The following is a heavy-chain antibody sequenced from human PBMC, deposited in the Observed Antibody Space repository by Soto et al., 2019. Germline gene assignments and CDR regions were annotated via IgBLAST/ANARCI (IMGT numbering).Heavy chain of an antibody. Sequence: ASVKVACKASGYTFTCYNLHWVRQAPGQGLEWMGWINPNSGGTNTAQKFQGRVTMARDTYISSAYIELSRLTSDETAVYYCASTFDTAMAPFDYWGQGTLVTVSS. CDR1: GYTFTCYN. V-gene: IGHV1-2*02. D-gene: IGHD5-18*01. CDR3: ASTFDTAMAPFDY. CDR2: INPNSGGT. J-gene: IGHJ4*02.